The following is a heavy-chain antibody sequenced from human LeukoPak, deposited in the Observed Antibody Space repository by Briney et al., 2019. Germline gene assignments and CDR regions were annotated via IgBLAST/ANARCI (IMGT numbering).Heavy chain of an antibody. CDR1: AGSISSYY. Sequence: SQTLSLTCTVSAGSISSYYWSWIRLPQEKGLEWIDYRSKSGSANYSPSLKSLVTIFGVTSKTPSFLKLSSVSAADTAVSAGDRVLKLLNRGLGAFDIWGQGTMVTVSS. CDR2: RSKSGSA. D-gene: IGHD2/OR15-2a*01. CDR3: DRVLKLLNRGLGAFDI. V-gene: IGHV4-59*01. J-gene: IGHJ3*02.